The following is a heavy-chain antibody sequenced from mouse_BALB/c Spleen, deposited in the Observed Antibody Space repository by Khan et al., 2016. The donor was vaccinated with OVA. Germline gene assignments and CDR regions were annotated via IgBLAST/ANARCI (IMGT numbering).Heavy chain of an antibody. D-gene: IGHD4-1*01. CDR2: INSDGDYT. V-gene: IGHV5-6*01. Sequence: EVQLQESGGDLVKPGGSLRLSCAASGFTFSTYGMSWVRQPPDKRLEWVATINSDGDYTYYPDTVKGRFTISRNNAANTLYLQMSSLKSEDTAIYYCASHLTGSFAYGGQGTLVTVSA. J-gene: IGHJ3*01. CDR3: ASHLTGSFAY. CDR1: GFTFSTYG.